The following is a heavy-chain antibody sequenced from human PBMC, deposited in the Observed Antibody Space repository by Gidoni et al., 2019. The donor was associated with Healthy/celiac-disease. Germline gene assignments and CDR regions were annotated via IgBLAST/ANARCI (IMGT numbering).Heavy chain of an antibody. J-gene: IGHJ4*02. CDR2: IYYSGST. CDR3: ARGSSSGQGDY. Sequence: QVQLQESGPGLVKPSETLSLTCTVPGGSISSYYWSWIRQPPGKGLEWIGYIYYSGSTNYNPSLKSRVTISVDTSKNQFSLKLSSVTAADTAVYYCARGSSSGQGDYWGQGTLVTVSS. V-gene: IGHV4-59*01. CDR1: GGSISSYY. D-gene: IGHD6-19*01.